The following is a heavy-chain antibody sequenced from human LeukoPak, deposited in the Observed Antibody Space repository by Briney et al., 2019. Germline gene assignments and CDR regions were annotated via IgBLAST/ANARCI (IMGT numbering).Heavy chain of an antibody. CDR1: GFTFSSYA. D-gene: IGHD3-22*01. J-gene: IGHJ4*02. CDR3: ARYDYYDSSGYYRLGY. Sequence: PGGSLRLSCAASGFTFSSYAMSWVRQAPGKGLEWVSAISGSGGSTYYADSVKGRFTISRDNSKNTLYLQMNSLRAEDTAVYYCARYDYYDSSGYYRLGYWGQGTLVTVSS. CDR2: ISGSGGST. V-gene: IGHV3-23*01.